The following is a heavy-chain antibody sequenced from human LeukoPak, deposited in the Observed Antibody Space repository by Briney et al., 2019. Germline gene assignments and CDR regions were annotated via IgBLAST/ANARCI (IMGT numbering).Heavy chain of an antibody. D-gene: IGHD2-15*01. CDR3: AIDWWKNYYYGMDV. CDR2: IYYSGST. CDR1: GGSISSSSYY. Sequence: KTSETLSLTCTVSGGSISSSSYYWGWIRQPPGKGLEWIGSIYYSGSTYYNPSLKSRVTISVDTSKNQFSLKLSSVTAADTAVYYCAIDWWKNYYYGMDVWGQGTTVTVSS. J-gene: IGHJ6*02. V-gene: IGHV4-39*01.